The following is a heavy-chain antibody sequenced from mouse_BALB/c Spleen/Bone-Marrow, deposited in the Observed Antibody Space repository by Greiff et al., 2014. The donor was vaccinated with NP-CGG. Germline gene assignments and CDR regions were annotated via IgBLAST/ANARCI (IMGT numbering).Heavy chain of an antibody. V-gene: IGHV1-7*01. D-gene: IGHD2-1*01. CDR1: GYTFTNYW. CDR3: ARGKGNYD. J-gene: IGHJ2*01. CDR2: INPSTGYA. Sequence: VQLQQSGAELAKPGASVKMSCKASGYTFTNYWMHWVKQRPGQGLEWIGYINPSTGYAEYNQKFKDKATLTADKSSSTAYMRLSSLTSEDSAVYYCARGKGNYDWGQGTTLTVSS.